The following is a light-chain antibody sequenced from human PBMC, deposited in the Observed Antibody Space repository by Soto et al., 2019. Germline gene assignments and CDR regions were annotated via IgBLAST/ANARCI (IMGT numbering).Light chain of an antibody. V-gene: IGKV3-20*01. CDR2: GTS. Sequence: IVLTQSPGTLSLSPGERATLSCRASENIASTLLAWYKQRPGQSPTLLIYGTSGRATGIPDRFSGSGSGTDFNLTISRLEPEDFAVYDCQHYDDSRTFGPGTTVEIK. J-gene: IGKJ3*01. CDR3: QHYDDSRT. CDR1: ENIASTL.